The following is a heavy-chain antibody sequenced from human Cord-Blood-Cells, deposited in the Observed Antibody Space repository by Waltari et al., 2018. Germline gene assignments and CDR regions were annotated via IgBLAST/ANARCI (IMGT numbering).Heavy chain of an antibody. V-gene: IGHV4-34*01. D-gene: IGHD3-10*01. CDR2: INHSGST. Sequence: QVQLQQWGAGLLKPAETLSLTCAVYGGPFSGYYWSWIGQPPGKGLEWIGEINHSGSTNYNPSLKSRVTISVDTSKNQFSLKLSSVTAADTAVYYCARVIYGSGSYSDWFDPWGQGTLVTVSS. CDR1: GGPFSGYY. CDR3: ARVIYGSGSYSDWFDP. J-gene: IGHJ5*02.